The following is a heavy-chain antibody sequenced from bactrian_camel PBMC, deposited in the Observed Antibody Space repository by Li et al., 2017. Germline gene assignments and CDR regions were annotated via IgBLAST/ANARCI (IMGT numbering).Heavy chain of an antibody. CDR2: IESGYSRT. D-gene: IGHD7*01. Sequence: HVQLVESGGGSVQTGGSLRLSCAASLNSGDTYCLGWFRQAPGKGLEWVSTIESGYSRTYYADSVKGRFTISRDNAKNTLYLQMNSLKTEDTATYYCAKGRPRLGLVAADLDRGQGTQVTVS. CDR3: AKGRPRLGLVAADLD. CDR1: LNSGDTYC. J-gene: IGHJ4*01. V-gene: IGHV3S1*01.